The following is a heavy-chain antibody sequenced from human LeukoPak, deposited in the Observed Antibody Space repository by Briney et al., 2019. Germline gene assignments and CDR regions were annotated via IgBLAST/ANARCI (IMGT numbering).Heavy chain of an antibody. J-gene: IGHJ4*02. D-gene: IGHD3-22*01. CDR2: ISDNGGRT. V-gene: IGHV3-23*01. Sequence: GGSLRLSCAASGFTFSSYAMSWVRQAPGKGLEWVSTISDNGGRTYYADSVKGRFTISRGNSKNTLFLQMNSLRAEDSAVYYCATDREGDPSAYYLVGGQGTLITVSS. CDR3: ATDREGDPSAYYLV. CDR1: GFTFSSYA.